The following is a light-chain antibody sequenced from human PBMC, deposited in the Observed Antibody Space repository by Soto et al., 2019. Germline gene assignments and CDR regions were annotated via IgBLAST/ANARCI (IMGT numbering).Light chain of an antibody. V-gene: IGKV3-20*01. CDR1: QSVSSNY. CDR2: GAS. Sequence: EVMLTQSPGTLSLSPGERATLSCRASQSVSSNYLAWYQQKSGQAPRLLIYGASNRATGIPDRFSGSGSGTDFTLTIRRLEPEDFAVYYCQQYDTSPQPFGQGTKVEFK. CDR3: QQYDTSPQP. J-gene: IGKJ1*01.